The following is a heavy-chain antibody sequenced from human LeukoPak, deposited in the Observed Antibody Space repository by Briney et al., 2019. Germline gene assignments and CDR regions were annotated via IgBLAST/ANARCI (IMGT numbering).Heavy chain of an antibody. J-gene: IGHJ4*02. V-gene: IGHV3-23*01. D-gene: IGHD3-16*01. CDR1: GFTFSSYA. Sequence: PGGSLRLSCAASGFTFSSYAMSWVRQAPGQGLEWVSAISAGGGTAYYADSVKGRFTISRDNSKNTLCLQMSSLRAEDTAVYYCASHYASGGVVTYYFDYWGQGTLVTVSS. CDR2: ISAGGGTA. CDR3: ASHYASGGVVTYYFDY.